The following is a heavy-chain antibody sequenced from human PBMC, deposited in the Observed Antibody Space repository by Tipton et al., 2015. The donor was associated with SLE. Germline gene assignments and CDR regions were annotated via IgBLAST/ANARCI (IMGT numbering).Heavy chain of an antibody. Sequence: SLRLSCAASGFTFSSYAMHWVRQAPGKGLEWVSYISYSSSTIFYADSVKGRFTISRDNAKNSLYLQMNSLRAEDTAVYYCARRLMTPLEYWGQGTLVTVSS. V-gene: IGHV3-48*03. CDR3: ARRLMTPLEY. CDR1: GFTFSSYA. J-gene: IGHJ4*02. CDR2: ISYSSSTI. D-gene: IGHD2-15*01.